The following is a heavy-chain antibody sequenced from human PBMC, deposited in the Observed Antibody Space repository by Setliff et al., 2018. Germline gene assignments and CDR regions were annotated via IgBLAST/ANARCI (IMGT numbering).Heavy chain of an antibody. CDR2: INPSGGSA. V-gene: IGHV1-46*01. J-gene: IGHJ4*02. CDR1: GYSLTRYY. CDR3: ARGGMAAAGRKGVFEY. D-gene: IGHD6-13*01. Sequence: GASVKVSCKASGYSLTRYYMHWVRQAPGQGLEWMGIINPSGGSASYAEKFQGRVTLTRETSTNTFYMEVNILRPEDTAVYYCARGGMAAAGRKGVFEYWGQGTLVTVSS.